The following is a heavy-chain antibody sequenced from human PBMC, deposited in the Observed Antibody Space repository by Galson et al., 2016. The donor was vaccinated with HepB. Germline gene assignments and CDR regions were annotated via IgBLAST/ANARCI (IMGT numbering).Heavy chain of an antibody. CDR1: GDTFSSYA. V-gene: IGHV1-69*10. D-gene: IGHD2/OR15-2a*01. CDR2: IIPILGVT. CDR3: ATVADYCDIINCLKDGFEI. J-gene: IGHJ3*02. Sequence: SVKVSCKASGDTFSSYAISWVRQAPGQGLEWMGGIIPILGVTNYAENFQGRVTITADKSTSTVYMELSSLRSEDTAVYYCATVADYCDIINCLKDGFEIWGQGTMVTVSS.